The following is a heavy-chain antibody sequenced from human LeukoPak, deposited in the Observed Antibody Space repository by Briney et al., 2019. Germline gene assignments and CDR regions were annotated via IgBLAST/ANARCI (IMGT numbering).Heavy chain of an antibody. J-gene: IGHJ4*02. CDR1: GFTFRSYV. Sequence: GGSLRLSCVASGFTFRSYVMHRVRQAPGKGLEWVACIRYDGSNKYYADSVKGRFTISRDNPKNTLYLQMNSLRAEDTAVYYCAKDQTAAGGYEDYWGQGTLVTVSS. CDR3: AKDQTAAGGYEDY. D-gene: IGHD6-13*01. V-gene: IGHV3-30*02. CDR2: IRYDGSNK.